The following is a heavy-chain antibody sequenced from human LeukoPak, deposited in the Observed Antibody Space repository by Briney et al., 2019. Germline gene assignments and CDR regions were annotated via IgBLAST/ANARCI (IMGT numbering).Heavy chain of an antibody. Sequence: GGSLRLSCAASGFTFSTYVVNWVRQAPGKGLEWVAVISYDGSNKYYADSVKGRFTISRDNSKNTLYLQMNSLRAEDTAVYYCAREGYDSSGYYFDYWGQGTLVTVSS. D-gene: IGHD3-22*01. CDR2: ISYDGSNK. V-gene: IGHV3-30-3*01. J-gene: IGHJ4*02. CDR1: GFTFSTYV. CDR3: AREGYDSSGYYFDY.